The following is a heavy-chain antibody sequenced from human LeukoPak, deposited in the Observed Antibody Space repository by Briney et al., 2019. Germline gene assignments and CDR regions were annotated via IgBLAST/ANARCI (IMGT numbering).Heavy chain of an antibody. V-gene: IGHV1-2*02. CDR3: ARGLVAISYYFDY. J-gene: IGHJ4*02. CDR2: INPNSGGT. Sequence: GASVKVSCKASGYTFTGYYMHWVRQAPGQGLEWMGWINPNSGGTNYAQKFQGRVTMTRDTSISTAYMELSRPRSDDTAVYYCARGLVAISYYFDYWGQGTLVTVSS. D-gene: IGHD6-19*01. CDR1: GYTFTGYY.